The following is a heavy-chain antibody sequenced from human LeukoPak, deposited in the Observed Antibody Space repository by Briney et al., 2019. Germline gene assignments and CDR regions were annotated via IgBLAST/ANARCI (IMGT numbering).Heavy chain of an antibody. V-gene: IGHV3-23*01. Sequence: GGSLRLSCAASGFTFSSYAMSWVRQAPGKGLEWVSAISGSGGSTYYADSVKGRFTISRDNSKNTLYLQMNSLRAEDTAVYYCAKVRGGHDYSNYVPCFDYWGQGTLVTVSS. J-gene: IGHJ4*02. CDR1: GFTFSSYA. D-gene: IGHD4-11*01. CDR2: ISGSGGST. CDR3: AKVRGGHDYSNYVPCFDY.